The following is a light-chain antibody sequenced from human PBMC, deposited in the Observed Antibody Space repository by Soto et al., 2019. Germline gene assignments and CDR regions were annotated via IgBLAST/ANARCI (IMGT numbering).Light chain of an antibody. Sequence: QSVLTQPASVSGSPGQSITISCIGTSSDVGSYNLVSWYQQHPGKAPKVLIYEVSERPSGVSNRFSGSKSGNTASLTISGLLAEDEAEYYCCSYAGSRTHVLFGGGTQLTVL. CDR2: EVS. J-gene: IGLJ2*01. CDR1: SSDVGSYNL. CDR3: CSYAGSRTHVL. V-gene: IGLV2-23*02.